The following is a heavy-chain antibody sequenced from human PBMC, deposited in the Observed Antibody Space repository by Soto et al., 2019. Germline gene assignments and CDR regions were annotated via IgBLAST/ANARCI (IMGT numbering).Heavy chain of an antibody. CDR1: GFTFTSYA. V-gene: IGHV1-3*01. Sequence: ASVKVSCKASGFTFTSYAMHWVRQAPGQRLEWMGWINAGNGNTKYSQKFQGRVTITRGTSASTAYMELSSLRSEDTAVYYCARDLSTNFDWLTYYFDYWGQGTLVTVSS. CDR3: ARDLSTNFDWLTYYFDY. J-gene: IGHJ4*02. D-gene: IGHD3-9*01. CDR2: INAGNGNT.